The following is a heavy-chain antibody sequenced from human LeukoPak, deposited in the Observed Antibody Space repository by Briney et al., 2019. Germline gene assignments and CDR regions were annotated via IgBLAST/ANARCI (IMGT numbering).Heavy chain of an antibody. D-gene: IGHD3-10*01. V-gene: IGHV3-53*01. CDR3: ATLEGSGSYYPRYFDY. Sequence: GGSLRLSCAASGSAVNSNYMSWVRQAPGKGLEWVSVIYSGGTTYYADSVWGRFTISRDNSKRTLYLEMNSLRAEDTAVYYCATLEGSGSYYPRYFDYWGRGTLVTVSS. CDR1: GSAVNSNY. J-gene: IGHJ4*02. CDR2: IYSGGTT.